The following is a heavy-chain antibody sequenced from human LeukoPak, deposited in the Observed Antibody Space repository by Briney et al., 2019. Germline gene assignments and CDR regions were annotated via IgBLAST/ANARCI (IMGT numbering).Heavy chain of an antibody. CDR2: INPNSGGT. D-gene: IGHD2-2*02. CDR3: ARGLYCSSTSCYRAYFGY. V-gene: IGHV1-2*02. Sequence: ASVKVSCKASGYTFTGYYMHWVRQAPGQGLEWMGWINPNSGGTNYAQKFQGRVTMTRDTSISTAYMELSRLRSDDTAVYYCARGLYCSSTSCYRAYFGYWGQGTMVTVSS. CDR1: GYTFTGYY. J-gene: IGHJ4*02.